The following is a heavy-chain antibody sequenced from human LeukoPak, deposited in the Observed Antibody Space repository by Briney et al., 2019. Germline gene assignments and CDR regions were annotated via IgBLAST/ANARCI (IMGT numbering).Heavy chain of an antibody. CDR3: ASLHAPYYYGSGSYSV. J-gene: IGHJ4*02. D-gene: IGHD3-10*01. Sequence: GASLKISCKGSGYSFTSYWIGWVRPMPGKGLEWMGIIYPGDSDTRYSPSFQGQVTISADKSISTAYLQWSSLKASDTAMYYCASLHAPYYYGSGSYSVWGQGTLVTVSS. CDR1: GYSFTSYW. CDR2: IYPGDSDT. V-gene: IGHV5-51*01.